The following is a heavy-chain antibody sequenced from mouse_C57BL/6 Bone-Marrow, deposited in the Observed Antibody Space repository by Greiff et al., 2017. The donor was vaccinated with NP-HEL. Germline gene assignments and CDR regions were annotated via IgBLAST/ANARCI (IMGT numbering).Heavy chain of an antibody. CDR1: GFTFSDFY. CDR2: SRNKANDYTT. D-gene: IGHD1-1*01. J-gene: IGHJ4*01. Sequence: EVMLVESGGGLVQSGRSLRLSCATSGFTFSDFYMEWVRQTPGKGLEWIAASRNKANDYTTEYSASVKGRFIVSRDTSQSILYLQMNALRAEDTAIYYCARDASTTVVDGAMDYWGQGTSVTVSS. V-gene: IGHV7-1*01. CDR3: ARDASTTVVDGAMDY.